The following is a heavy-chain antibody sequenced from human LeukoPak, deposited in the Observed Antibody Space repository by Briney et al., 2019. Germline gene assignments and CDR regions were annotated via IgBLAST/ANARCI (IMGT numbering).Heavy chain of an antibody. J-gene: IGHJ4*02. V-gene: IGHV4-4*07. CDR2: IYTTGTT. CDR3: GRQGYTASFYFVDY. D-gene: IGHD2/OR15-2a*01. Sequence: PSETLSLTCSVSGGSINSYYWGWVRQAAGMGLEWIGRIYTTGTTNYSPSLKSRLTMSLDTSKNQFSLTLRSVTAADTAVYYCGRQGYTASFYFVDYWSQGTLVTVSS. CDR1: GGSINSYY.